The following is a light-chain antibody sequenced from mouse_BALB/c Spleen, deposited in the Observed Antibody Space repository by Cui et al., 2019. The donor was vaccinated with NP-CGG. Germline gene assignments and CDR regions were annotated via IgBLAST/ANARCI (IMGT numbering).Light chain of an antibody. J-gene: IGLJ1*01. V-gene: IGLV1*01. CDR3: ALWYSNHWV. CDR2: GTN. Sequence: QAVVATESAPTTSPGETVTLTCRSSTGAVTTNNYANWVQEKPDHLFTGLIGGTNNRAPGVPARFSGSLIGDKAALTITGAQTEDEAIYFCALWYSNHWVFGGGTKLTVL. CDR1: TGAVTTNNY.